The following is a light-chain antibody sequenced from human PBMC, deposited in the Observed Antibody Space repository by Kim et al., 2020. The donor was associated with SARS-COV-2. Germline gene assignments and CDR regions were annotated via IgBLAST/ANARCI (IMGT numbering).Light chain of an antibody. Sequence: LSPGERATPSCRASQSVSSYLAWYQQKPGQAPRLLIYDASNRATGIPARFSGSGSGTDFTLTISSLESEDFAVYYCQQRSNWPLTFGGGTKVDIK. J-gene: IGKJ4*01. CDR1: QSVSSY. V-gene: IGKV3-11*01. CDR2: DAS. CDR3: QQRSNWPLT.